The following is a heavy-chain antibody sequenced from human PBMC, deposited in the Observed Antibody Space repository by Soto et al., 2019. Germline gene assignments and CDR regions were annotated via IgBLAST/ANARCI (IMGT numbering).Heavy chain of an antibody. CDR1: GVTFSDYS. D-gene: IGHD2-2*01. Sequence: XGSLRLSCVASGVTFSDYSMNWVRQAPGKGLHWVSFISSSSTKYCADSVKGRFTISRDNAKNSLYLQMNSLRAEDTTVFHCASPVVVAVPAVYYYGMDVWGQGTTVTVSS. J-gene: IGHJ6*02. CDR3: ASPVVVAVPAVYYYGMDV. CDR2: ISSSSTK. V-gene: IGHV3-48*04.